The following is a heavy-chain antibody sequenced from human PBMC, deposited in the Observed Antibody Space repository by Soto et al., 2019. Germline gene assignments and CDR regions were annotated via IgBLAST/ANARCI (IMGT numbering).Heavy chain of an antibody. D-gene: IGHD1-26*01. CDR3: AKDREWELVFWDY. CDR1: GFTFSSYA. V-gene: IGHV3-23*01. J-gene: IGHJ4*02. Sequence: PGGSLRLSCAASGFTFSSYAMSWVRQAPGKGLEWVSAISGSGGSTYYADSVKGRFTISRDNSKNTLYLQMNSLRAEDTAVYYCAKDREWELVFWDYWGQRPLFTASS. CDR2: ISGSGGST.